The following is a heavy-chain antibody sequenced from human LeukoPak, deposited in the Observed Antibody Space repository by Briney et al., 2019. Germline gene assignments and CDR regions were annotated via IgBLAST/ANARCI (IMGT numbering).Heavy chain of an antibody. J-gene: IGHJ5*02. D-gene: IGHD4-23*01. Sequence: GASVKVSCKASGYTFTIYDINWVRHATGQGLEWMGWMNPSSGNTGYAQKFQGRVTMTRNTSISTAYMELSSLRSEDTAVYYCARGPNKSDGGNSGSAWFDPWGQGTLVTVSS. CDR3: ARGPNKSDGGNSGSAWFDP. V-gene: IGHV1-8*01. CDR1: GYTFTIYD. CDR2: MNPSSGNT.